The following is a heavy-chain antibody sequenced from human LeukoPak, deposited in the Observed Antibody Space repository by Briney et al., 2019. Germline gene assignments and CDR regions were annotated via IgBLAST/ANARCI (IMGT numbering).Heavy chain of an antibody. V-gene: IGHV3-48*02. CDR2: ISSSSSTI. Sequence: GGSLRLSCAASGFTFSIYSMNWVRQAPGKGLEWVSFISSSSSTIFYADSVKGRFTISRDNGKTSLYLQMNSLRDEDTAVYYCARVANWDLDYWGQGTLVTVSS. D-gene: IGHD1-1*01. CDR1: GFTFSIYS. CDR3: ARVANWDLDY. J-gene: IGHJ4*02.